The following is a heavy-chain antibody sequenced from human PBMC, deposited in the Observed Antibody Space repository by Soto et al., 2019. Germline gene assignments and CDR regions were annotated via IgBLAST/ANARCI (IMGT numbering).Heavy chain of an antibody. CDR3: ARVWFGEIRGDDAFDI. J-gene: IGHJ3*02. CDR2: ISAYNGNT. D-gene: IGHD3-10*01. Sequence: ASVKVSCKASGYTFTSYGISWVRQAPGQGLEWMGWISAYNGNTNYAQKLQGRVTMTTDTSTSTAYMELRSLRSDDTAVYYCARVWFGEIRGDDAFDIWGQGTMVTVS. CDR1: GYTFTSYG. V-gene: IGHV1-18*01.